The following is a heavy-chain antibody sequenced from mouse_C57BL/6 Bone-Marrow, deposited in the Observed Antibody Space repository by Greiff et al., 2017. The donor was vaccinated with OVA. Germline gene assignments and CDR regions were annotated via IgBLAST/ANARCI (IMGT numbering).Heavy chain of an antibody. J-gene: IGHJ4*01. V-gene: IGHV1-26*01. Sequence: EVQLQQSGPELVKPGASVKISCKASGYTFTDYYMNWVKQSHGKSLEWIGDINPNNGGTSYNQKFKGKATLTVDKSSSTAYMELRSLTSEDSAVYYCACYSDYLYYYAMDYWGQGTSVTVSS. CDR2: INPNNGGT. CDR3: ACYSDYLYYYAMDY. CDR1: GYTFTDYY. D-gene: IGHD5-5*01.